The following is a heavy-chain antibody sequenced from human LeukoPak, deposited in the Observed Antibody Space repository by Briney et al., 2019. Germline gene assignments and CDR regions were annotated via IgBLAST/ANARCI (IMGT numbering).Heavy chain of an antibody. J-gene: IGHJ6*03. CDR1: GYTFTSYD. Sequence: ASVKVSCKASGYTFTSYDINWVRQATGQGLERMGWRNPNSGNTGYAQKFQGRVTMTRNTSISTAYMELSSLRSEDTAVYYCARELRELLYYYYMDVWGKGTTVTVSS. CDR2: RNPNSGNT. CDR3: ARELRELLYYYYMDV. V-gene: IGHV1-8*01. D-gene: IGHD1-7*01.